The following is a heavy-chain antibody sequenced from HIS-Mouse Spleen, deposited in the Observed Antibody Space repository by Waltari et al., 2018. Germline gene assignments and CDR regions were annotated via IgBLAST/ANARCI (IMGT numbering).Heavy chain of an antibody. V-gene: IGHV4-34*01. D-gene: IGHD2-2*01. CDR3: ARSEGIVVVPAAPKKYYYGMDV. Sequence: QVQLQQWGAGLLKPSETLSLTCAVYGGSFSGYYWSWIRQPPGKGLEWIGEINHSGSTNYTPALKGRGTIAVDTSKNQFSLKLSSVTAADTAVYYCARSEGIVVVPAAPKKYYYGMDVWGQGTTVTVSS. J-gene: IGHJ6*02. CDR1: GGSFSGYY. CDR2: INHSGST.